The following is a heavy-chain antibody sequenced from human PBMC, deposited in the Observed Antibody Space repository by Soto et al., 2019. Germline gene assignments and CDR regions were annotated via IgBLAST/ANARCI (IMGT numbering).Heavy chain of an antibody. CDR1: GGTFSSYA. Sequence: QVQLVQSGAEVKKPGSSVKVSCKASGGTFSSYAISWVRQAPGQGLEWMGGIIPIFGTANYAQKFQGRVAITADESTRTAYMELRSLRCEDTAVYYCASGGADCSGGSCYYYGMDVWGQGTTVTVSS. CDR3: ASGGADCSGGSCYYYGMDV. CDR2: IIPIFGTA. J-gene: IGHJ6*02. V-gene: IGHV1-69*12. D-gene: IGHD2-15*01.